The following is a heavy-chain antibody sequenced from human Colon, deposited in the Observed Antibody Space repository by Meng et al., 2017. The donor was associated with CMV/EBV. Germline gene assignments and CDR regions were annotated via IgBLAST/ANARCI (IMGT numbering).Heavy chain of an antibody. CDR2: IHDSGST. J-gene: IGHJ6*02. CDR1: GDSLSPHY. V-gene: IGHV4-59*11. CDR3: ARGIGGRAPLDV. Sequence: GSLRLSCTVSGDSLSPHYWSWTRQSPGKGLEWIGFIHDSGSTIYNPSLQRRVTISVDTSKNQFSLQLNSVTAADTAIYYCARGIGGRAPLDVWGLGTTVTVSS.